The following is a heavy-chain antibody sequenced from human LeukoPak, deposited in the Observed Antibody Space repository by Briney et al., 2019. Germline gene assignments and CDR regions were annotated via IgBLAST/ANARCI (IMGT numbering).Heavy chain of an antibody. J-gene: IGHJ4*02. CDR1: GFTFSSYW. CDR2: IKQDGSEK. CDR3: ASGTANDYVWGSYRLGDY. V-gene: IGHV3-7*03. D-gene: IGHD3-16*02. Sequence: GGSLRLSCAASGFTFSSYWMSWVRQAPGKGLEWVANIKQDGSEKYYVDSVKGRFTISRDNAKNSLYLQMNSLRAEDTAVYYCASGTANDYVWGSYRLGDYWGQGTLVTVSS.